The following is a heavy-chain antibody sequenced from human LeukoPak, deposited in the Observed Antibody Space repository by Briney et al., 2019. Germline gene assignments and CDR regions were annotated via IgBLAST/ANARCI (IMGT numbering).Heavy chain of an antibody. V-gene: IGHV4-34*01. CDR3: ARDNSYGSGTFYYYYAMDV. CDR2: INRSGST. Sequence: PSETLSLTCAVYGGSFSGYYWSWIRQPPGKGLEWIGEINRSGSTNYNPSLKRRVTISVDTSKNQFSLRLSSVTAADTAVYYCARDNSYGSGTFYYYYAMDVWGQGTTVTVSS. J-gene: IGHJ6*02. CDR1: GGSFSGYY. D-gene: IGHD3-10*01.